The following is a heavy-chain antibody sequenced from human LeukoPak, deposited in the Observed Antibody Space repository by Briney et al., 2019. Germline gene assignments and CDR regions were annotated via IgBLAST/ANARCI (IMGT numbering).Heavy chain of an antibody. CDR3: ARRGSSWYPNSFCYY. CDR2: IYPGDSDT. CDR1: GYSFTIYW. J-gene: IGHJ4*02. D-gene: IGHD6-13*01. V-gene: IGHV5-51*01. Sequence: GESLKISCKGCGYSFTIYWIGSVRQMPGNGLEWMGIIYPGDSDTRYSPSFQGQVTISADKSISTAYLQWSSLKASDTAMYYCARRGSSWYPNSFCYYWGQGTLVTVSS.